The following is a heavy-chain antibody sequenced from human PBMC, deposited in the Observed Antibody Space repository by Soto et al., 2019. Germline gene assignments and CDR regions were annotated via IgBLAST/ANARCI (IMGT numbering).Heavy chain of an antibody. Sequence: PSETLSLTCAVYGGSFSGYYWSWVRQRPGKGLEWIGEINHSGSTNYNPSLKSRVTISVDTSKNQFSLKLSSVTAADTAVYYCARSDIFTGYYKAIDAFYIWGKRTMVTVSS. V-gene: IGHV4-34*01. D-gene: IGHD3-9*01. J-gene: IGHJ3*02. CDR1: GGSFSGYY. CDR2: INHSGST. CDR3: ARSDIFTGYYKAIDAFYI.